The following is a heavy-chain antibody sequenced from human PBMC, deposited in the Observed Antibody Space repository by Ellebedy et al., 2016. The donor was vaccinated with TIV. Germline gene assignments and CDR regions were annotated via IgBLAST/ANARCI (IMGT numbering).Heavy chain of an antibody. CDR2: INFSGRT. CDR1: GGSISSYY. D-gene: IGHD2-15*01. CDR3: ARGGASYSDY. J-gene: IGHJ4*02. Sequence: SETLSLTCTVSGGSISSYYWSWIRPPPGKGLEWIGSINFSGRTYYNPPLKSRLTISIDTSRDQFSLKVNSVTAADTAVYYCARGGASYSDYWGQGTLVTVSS. V-gene: IGHV4-59*12.